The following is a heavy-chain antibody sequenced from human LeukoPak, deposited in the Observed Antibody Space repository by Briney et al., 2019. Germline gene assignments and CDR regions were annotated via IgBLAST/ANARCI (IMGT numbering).Heavy chain of an antibody. J-gene: IGHJ4*02. Sequence: ASVKVSRKASGYTFTTYFMHWVRQAPGQGLEWMGIIHTSGGTTKYAQKFQDRVTMTRDTSTNTVYMELSSLKFDDTAVYYCAREGGDGGPFDYWGQGTLVTVSS. CDR2: IHTSGGTT. CDR3: AREGGDGGPFDY. CDR1: GYTFTTYF. V-gene: IGHV1-46*01. D-gene: IGHD4-23*01.